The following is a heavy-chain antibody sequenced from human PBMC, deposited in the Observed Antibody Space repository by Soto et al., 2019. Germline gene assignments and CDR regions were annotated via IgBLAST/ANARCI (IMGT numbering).Heavy chain of an antibody. V-gene: IGHV1-46*01. CDR3: ARDSVRAARRAPPVSDY. D-gene: IGHD6-6*01. CDR2: INPSGGST. Sequence: GASVKVSCKASGYTFTSYYMHWVRQAPGQGLEWMGIINPSGGSTSYAQKFQGRVTMTRDTSTSTVYMELSSLRSEDTAVYYCARDSVRAARRAPPVSDYWGQGTLVTVSS. J-gene: IGHJ4*02. CDR1: GYTFTSYY.